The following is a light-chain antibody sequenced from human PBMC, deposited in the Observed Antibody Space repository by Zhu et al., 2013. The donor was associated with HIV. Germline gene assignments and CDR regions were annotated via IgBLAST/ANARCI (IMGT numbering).Light chain of an antibody. J-gene: IGLJ3*02. CDR3: NSYSSSNTLEV. CDR1: STDVAFYNF. Sequence: QSALPQPRSVSGSPGQSVIISCTGTSTDVAFYNFVSWYQQYPGQVPKLIIYDVSQRPSGVPDRFSGSKSGSTASLTISGLQAEDEAEYYCNSYSSSNTLEVFGGGTKLTV. V-gene: IGLV2-11*01. CDR2: DVS.